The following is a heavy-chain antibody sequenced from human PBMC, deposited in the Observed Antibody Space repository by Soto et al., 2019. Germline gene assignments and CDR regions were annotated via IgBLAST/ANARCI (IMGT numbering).Heavy chain of an antibody. J-gene: IGHJ5*02. CDR1: GFTFSDYY. V-gene: IGHV3-11*01. CDR2: ISSSGSTI. Sequence: QVQLVESGGGLVKPGGSLRLSCAASGFTFSDYYMSWIRQAPGKGLEWVSYISSSGSTIYYADSVKGRFTISRDNAKNSLYLQMNSLRAEDTAVYYCARESPPSSFWSGYIDGWFDPWGQGTLVTVSS. D-gene: IGHD3-3*01. CDR3: ARESPPSSFWSGYIDGWFDP.